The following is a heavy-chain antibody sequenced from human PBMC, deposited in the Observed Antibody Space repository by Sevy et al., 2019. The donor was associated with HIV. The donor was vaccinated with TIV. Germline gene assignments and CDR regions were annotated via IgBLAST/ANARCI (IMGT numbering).Heavy chain of an antibody. CDR2: IKLDGSEK. Sequence: GGSLRLSCAASGFTFNSYWMTWVRQAPGKGLEWVANIKLDGSEKYYVDSVKGRFTISRDNAKNSLYLQMNSLRAEDTALYYCARDCSSTSCLWGLDVWGQGTTVTVSS. V-gene: IGHV3-7*03. J-gene: IGHJ6*02. CDR3: ARDCSSTSCLWGLDV. D-gene: IGHD2-2*01. CDR1: GFTFNSYW.